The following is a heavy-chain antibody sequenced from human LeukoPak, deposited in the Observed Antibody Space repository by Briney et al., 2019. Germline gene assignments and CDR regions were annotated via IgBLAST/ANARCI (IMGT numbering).Heavy chain of an antibody. J-gene: IGHJ5*02. CDR1: GGSISSSSYY. D-gene: IGHD2/OR15-2a*01. CDR3: ARAFSSTNWFDP. CDR2: IYTSGST. Sequence: SETLSLTCTVSGGSISSSSYYWGWIRQPPGKGLEWIGRIYTSGSTNYNPSLKSRVTMSVDTSKNQFSLKLSSVTAADTAVYYCARAFSSTNWFDPWGQGTLVTVSS. V-gene: IGHV4-61*05.